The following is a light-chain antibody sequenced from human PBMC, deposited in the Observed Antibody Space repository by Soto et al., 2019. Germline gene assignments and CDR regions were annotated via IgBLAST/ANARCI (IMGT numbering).Light chain of an antibody. V-gene: IGKV3-20*01. CDR1: QSVSSSY. Sequence: EVVLTQSPGTLSLSPGERATLSCRASQSVSSSYVVWYQQKPGQAPSLLIYGASSRATGIPDRFSGSASGTDFTLTISRLEPEDFAVYYCQHYGRSPPITLGQGTRLEIK. CDR2: GAS. CDR3: QHYGRSPPIT. J-gene: IGKJ5*01.